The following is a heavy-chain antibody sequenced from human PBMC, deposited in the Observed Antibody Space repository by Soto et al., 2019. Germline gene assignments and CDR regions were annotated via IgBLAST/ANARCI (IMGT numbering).Heavy chain of an antibody. Sequence: GASVKVSCKASGGTFSSYAISWVRQAPGQGLEWMGGIIPIFGTANYAQKFQGRVTITADESTSTAYMELSSLRSEDTAVYYCARPNTRYSSSWYRNWGQGTLVTVSS. CDR1: GGTFSSYA. J-gene: IGHJ4*02. CDR2: IIPIFGTA. V-gene: IGHV1-69*13. CDR3: ARPNTRYSSSWYRN. D-gene: IGHD6-13*01.